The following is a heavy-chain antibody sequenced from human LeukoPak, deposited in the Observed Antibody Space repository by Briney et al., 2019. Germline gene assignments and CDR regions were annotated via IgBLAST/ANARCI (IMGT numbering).Heavy chain of an antibody. Sequence: ASVKVSCKASGYTFTSYYMHWVRQAPGQGLEWMGLINPTGDSTGYAQKFQGRITMTRDTSTSTVYMELSSLRSEDTAVYYCAREPTTVVTPYFDYWGQGTLVTVSS. V-gene: IGHV1-46*01. J-gene: IGHJ4*02. CDR2: INPTGDST. CDR1: GYTFTSYY. D-gene: IGHD4-23*01. CDR3: AREPTTVVTPYFDY.